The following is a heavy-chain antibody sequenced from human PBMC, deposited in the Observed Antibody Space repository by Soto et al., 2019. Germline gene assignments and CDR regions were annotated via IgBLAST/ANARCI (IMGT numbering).Heavy chain of an antibody. Sequence: SVKVSCKASGGTFSSYAIGWVRQAPGQGLEWMGGIIPIFGTANYAQKFQGRVTITADESTSTAYMELSSLRSEDTAVYYCARHYSLGGWYGRDEYYFDYWGQGTLVTVSS. V-gene: IGHV1-69*13. CDR3: ARHYSLGGWYGRDEYYFDY. CDR2: IIPIFGTA. CDR1: GGTFSSYA. D-gene: IGHD6-19*01. J-gene: IGHJ4*02.